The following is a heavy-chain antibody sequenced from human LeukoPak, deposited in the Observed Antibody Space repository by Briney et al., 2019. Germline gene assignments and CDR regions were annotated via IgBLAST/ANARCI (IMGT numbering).Heavy chain of an antibody. D-gene: IGHD3-22*01. CDR3: ARDYYDSSGQNWYFDL. CDR2: IYHSGST. Sequence: PSETLSLTCAVSGGSISSGGYSWSWIRQPPGKGLEWIGYIYHSGSTYYNPSLKSRVTISVDRSKNQFSLKLSSVTAADTAVYYCARDYYDSSGQNWYFDLWGRGTLVTVSS. V-gene: IGHV4-30-2*01. CDR1: GGSISSGGYS. J-gene: IGHJ2*01.